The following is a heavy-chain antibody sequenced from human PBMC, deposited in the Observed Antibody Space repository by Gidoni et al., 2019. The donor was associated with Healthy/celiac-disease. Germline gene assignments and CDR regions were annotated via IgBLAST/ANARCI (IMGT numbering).Heavy chain of an antibody. D-gene: IGHD3-9*01. CDR3: ARVYYDILTGPGYFDL. CDR1: GFPVSSNY. Sequence: EVQLVESGGGLVQPGGSLRLSCAASGFPVSSNYMSWVRQAPGKGLEWVSVIYSGGSTYYADSVKGRFTISRDNSKNTLYLQMNSLRAEDTAVYYCARVYYDILTGPGYFDLWGRGTLVTVSS. CDR2: IYSGGST. V-gene: IGHV3-66*02. J-gene: IGHJ2*01.